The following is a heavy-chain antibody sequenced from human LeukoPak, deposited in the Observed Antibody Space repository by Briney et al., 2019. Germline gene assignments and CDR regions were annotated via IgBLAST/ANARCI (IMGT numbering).Heavy chain of an antibody. CDR2: INHSGST. CDR1: GGSFSGYY. CDR3: ARRVYSYGPWSY. V-gene: IGHV4-34*01. D-gene: IGHD5-18*01. Sequence: SETLSLTCAVYGGSFSGYYWSWIRQPPGKGLEWIGEINHSGSTNYNPSLKSRVTISVDASKNQFSLKLSSVTAADTAVYYCARRVYSYGPWSYWGQGTLVTVSS. J-gene: IGHJ4*02.